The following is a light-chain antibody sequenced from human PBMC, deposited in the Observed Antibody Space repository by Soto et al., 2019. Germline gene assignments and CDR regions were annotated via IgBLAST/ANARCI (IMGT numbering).Light chain of an antibody. CDR3: QQYDNLPPTWT. CDR1: QDIATY. V-gene: IGKV1-33*01. Sequence: DIQMTQSPSSLSASVGNGVTITSQHSQDIATYLNWYQQKPGKAPNLLIYDASNLETGVPSRFSGGGSGTHFTFTISNLQPEDIATYYCQQYDNLPPTWTFGQGTKVDIK. J-gene: IGKJ1*01. CDR2: DAS.